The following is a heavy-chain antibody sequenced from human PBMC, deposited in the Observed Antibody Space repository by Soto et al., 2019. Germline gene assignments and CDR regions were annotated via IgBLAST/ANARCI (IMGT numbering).Heavy chain of an antibody. V-gene: IGHV4-31*03. D-gene: IGHD2-2*01. CDR2: IYYSGST. CDR3: ARVVVVVPAAKWWEYNCFDP. CDR1: GGSISSGGYY. J-gene: IGHJ5*02. Sequence: QVQLQESGPGLVKPSQTLSLTCTVSGGSISSGGYYWSWIRQHPGKGLEGIGYIYYSGSTYYNPSLNIRVTISVDTSKNQFSLKLSSVTASDTAVYYCARVVVVVPAAKWWEYNCFDPWGQGTRVTVSS.